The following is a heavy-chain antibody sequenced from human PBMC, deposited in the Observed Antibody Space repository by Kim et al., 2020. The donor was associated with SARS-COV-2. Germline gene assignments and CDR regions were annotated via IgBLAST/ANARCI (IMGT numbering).Heavy chain of an antibody. CDR2: MFHSGNT. J-gene: IGHJ4*02. CDR3: TRVPSSNYFDY. V-gene: IGHV4-38-2*02. CDR1: GYSISSGYY. Sequence: SETLSLTCTVSGYSISSGYYWGWIRQPPGKGLEWIGSMFHSGNTHYNPSLKSRVTISVDTSKNQLSLKLSSVTAADTAVYFCTRVPSSNYFDYWGQGALV.